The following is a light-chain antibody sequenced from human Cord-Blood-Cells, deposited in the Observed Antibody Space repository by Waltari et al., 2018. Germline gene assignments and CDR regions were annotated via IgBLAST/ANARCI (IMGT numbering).Light chain of an antibody. CDR1: QGISSY. J-gene: IGKJ5*01. Sequence: IQLTHSPSSLSASVGDRVTITCRASQGISSYLAWYQQKPGKAPKLLIYAASTLQSGVPSRFSGSGSGTDFTLTISSLQPEDFATYYCQQLNSYPPSITFGQGTRLEIK. CDR3: QQLNSYPPSIT. V-gene: IGKV1-9*01. CDR2: AAS.